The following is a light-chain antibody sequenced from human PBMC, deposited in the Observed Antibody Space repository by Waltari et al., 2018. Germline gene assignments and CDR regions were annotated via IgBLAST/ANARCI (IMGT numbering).Light chain of an antibody. CDR1: ALPTKY. V-gene: IGLV3-10*01. CDR3: YSTDSSGDHRV. CDR2: DDS. Sequence: SFELTQPPSVSVSPGQTARITFSGDALPTKYAYWYQPKSGQAPGLVIYDDSKRPSGIPERFSGSNSGTMATLTISGAQVEDEADYYCYSTDSSGDHRVFGGGTKLTVL. J-gene: IGLJ3*02.